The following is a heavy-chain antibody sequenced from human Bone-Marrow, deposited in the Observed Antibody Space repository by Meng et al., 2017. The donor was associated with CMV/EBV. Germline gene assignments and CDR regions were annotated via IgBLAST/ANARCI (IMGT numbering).Heavy chain of an antibody. CDR3: ARDSYDSSGYFGY. Sequence: AASGFTFSSDAMSWVRQAPGKGLEWVSSISGSSTYISYTDSVKGRFTISRDNAKNSLYLQMNSLRAEDTAVYYCARDSYDSSGYFGYWGQGTLVTVSS. D-gene: IGHD3-22*01. CDR1: GFTFSSDA. CDR2: ISGSSTYI. V-gene: IGHV3-21*01. J-gene: IGHJ4*02.